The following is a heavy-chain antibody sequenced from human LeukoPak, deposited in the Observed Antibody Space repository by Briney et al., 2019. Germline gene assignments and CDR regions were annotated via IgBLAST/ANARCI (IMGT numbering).Heavy chain of an antibody. CDR3: ARSGSFSPTYYFDY. Sequence: GRSLRLSCAASGFTFSSYAMSWVRQAPGKGLEWVSGISGSGGSTYYADSVEGRFTISRDNSKDTLYLQMNSLRAEDTAVYYCARSGSFSPTYYFDYWGQGTPVTVSS. D-gene: IGHD1-26*01. V-gene: IGHV3-23*01. CDR1: GFTFSSYA. J-gene: IGHJ4*02. CDR2: ISGSGGST.